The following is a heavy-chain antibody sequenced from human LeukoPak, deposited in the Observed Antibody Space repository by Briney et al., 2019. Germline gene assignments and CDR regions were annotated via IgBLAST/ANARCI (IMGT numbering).Heavy chain of an antibody. CDR3: ARGIIGGASFLDY. V-gene: IGHV3-7*01. Sequence: GGSLRLSCAASGFTFSSYWMSWVRQAPGKGLERVANIKEDGSVKYYLDSVKGRFTISRDNAKSTLYLQMNSLRAEDTAVYYCARGIIGGASFLDYWGQGTLVTVSS. CDR1: GFTFSSYW. CDR2: IKEDGSVK. J-gene: IGHJ4*02. D-gene: IGHD1-26*01.